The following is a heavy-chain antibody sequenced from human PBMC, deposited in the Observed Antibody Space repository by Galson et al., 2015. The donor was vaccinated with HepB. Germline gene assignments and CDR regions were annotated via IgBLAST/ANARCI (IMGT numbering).Heavy chain of an antibody. V-gene: IGHV1-8*01. CDR3: ARGRRSRDIVVVVAANYYYYMDV. CDR2: MNPNSGNT. D-gene: IGHD2-15*01. Sequence: SVKVSCKASGYTFTSYDINWVRQATGQGLEWMGWMNPNSGNTGYAQKFQGRVTMTRNTSISTAYMELSSLRSEDTAVYYCARGRRSRDIVVVVAANYYYYMDVWGKGTTVTVSS. CDR1: GYTFTSYD. J-gene: IGHJ6*03.